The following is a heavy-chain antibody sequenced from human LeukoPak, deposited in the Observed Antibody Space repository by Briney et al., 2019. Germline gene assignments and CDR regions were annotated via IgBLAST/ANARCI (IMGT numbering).Heavy chain of an antibody. Sequence: PSETLSLTCAVYGGSFSIYYWSWIRQSPGKGLEWVAEINHRGDTNYNPSVKSRVTLSLDTSKNHFSLKVSSLTAADPAVYYCARGPTISETGYFDYWRQGALVTVCS. D-gene: IGHD1-1*01. V-gene: IGHV4-34*01. CDR1: GGSFSIYY. CDR3: ARGPTISETGYFDY. J-gene: IGHJ4*03. CDR2: INHRGDT.